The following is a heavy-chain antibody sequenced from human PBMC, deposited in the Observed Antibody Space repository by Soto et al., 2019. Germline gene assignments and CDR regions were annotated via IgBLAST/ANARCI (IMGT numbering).Heavy chain of an antibody. Sequence: GGSLRLSCAASGFTFSSYAMSWVRQAPGKGLEWVSAISGSGGSTYYADSVKGRFTISRDNSKNTLYLQMNSLRAEDTAVYYCAKVRNYYDSSGYFSRIRPDACDLWGQGTMVTVS. CDR3: AKVRNYYDSSGYFSRIRPDACDL. J-gene: IGHJ3*01. CDR2: ISGSGGST. V-gene: IGHV3-23*01. CDR1: GFTFSSYA. D-gene: IGHD3-22*01.